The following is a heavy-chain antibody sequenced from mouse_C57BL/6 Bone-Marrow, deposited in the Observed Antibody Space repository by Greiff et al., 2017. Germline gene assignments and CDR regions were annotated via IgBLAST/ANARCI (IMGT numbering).Heavy chain of an antibody. Sequence: QVQLQQPGAELVKPGASVKLSCKASGYTFTSYWMHWVKQRPGQGLEWIGMIHPNSGSTNYNEKFKSKATLTVDKSSSTAYMQLSSLTSEDSAVYCCTRRRELGSYCFDYWGQGTTLTVSA. V-gene: IGHV1-64*01. J-gene: IGHJ2*01. CDR1: GYTFTSYW. CDR2: IHPNSGST. CDR3: TRRRELGSYCFDY. D-gene: IGHD4-1*01.